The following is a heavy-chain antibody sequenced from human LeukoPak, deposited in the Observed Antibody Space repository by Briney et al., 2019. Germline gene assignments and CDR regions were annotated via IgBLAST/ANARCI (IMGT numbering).Heavy chain of an antibody. CDR1: GFTVSSNY. J-gene: IGHJ4*02. Sequence: GRSLRLSRAASGFTVSSNYMSWVRQAPGKGLEWVSVIYSGGSTYYADSGKGRFTISRDNSKNTLYLQMNSLRAEDTAVYYCARVDYGDYGFDYWGQGTLVTVSS. D-gene: IGHD4-17*01. V-gene: IGHV3-66*01. CDR2: IYSGGST. CDR3: ARVDYGDYGFDY.